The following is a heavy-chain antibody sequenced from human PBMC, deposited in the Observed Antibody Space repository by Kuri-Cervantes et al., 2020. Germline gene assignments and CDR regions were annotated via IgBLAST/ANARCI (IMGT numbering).Heavy chain of an antibody. J-gene: IGHJ4*02. Sequence: GESLKISCAASGFTFSNYGMHWVRQAPGKGLEWVTFIRYDGSNKYYADSVKGRFTISRDNSKNTLYLQMNSLRAEDTAVYYCARDLSYDYVWGSYSFDYWGQGTLVTVSS. CDR2: IRYDGSNK. CDR3: ARDLSYDYVWGSYSFDY. V-gene: IGHV3-30*02. D-gene: IGHD3-16*01. CDR1: GFTFSNYG.